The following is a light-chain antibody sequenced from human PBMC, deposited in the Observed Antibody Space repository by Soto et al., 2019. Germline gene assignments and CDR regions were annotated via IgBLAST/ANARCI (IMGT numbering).Light chain of an antibody. J-gene: IGLJ3*02. CDR3: YSFIASSTLGV. Sequence: QSALTQPASVSGSPGQSITISCTGTSSDIGNYNFVSWYQHHPGKAPKLLIYDVSNRPSGVSDRFSGSKSGKTASLTISGLQAEDEADYYCYSFIASSTLGVFGGGTQLTVL. CDR2: DVS. CDR1: SSDIGNYNF. V-gene: IGLV2-14*03.